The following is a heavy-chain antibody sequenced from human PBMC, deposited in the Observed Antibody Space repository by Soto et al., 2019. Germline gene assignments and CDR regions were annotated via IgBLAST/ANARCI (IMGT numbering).Heavy chain of an antibody. CDR1: GFTFGSYG. V-gene: IGHV3-30*18. D-gene: IGHD3-22*01. J-gene: IGHJ4*02. CDR2: ISYDGSTK. Sequence: GVSLRLSCAASGFTFGSYGMHWVRQAPGKGLEWVSFISYDGSTKHYVDSVKGRFSISRDNSRNTLYLQMDSLRSEDTAIYFCAKLAEDASGSTNPHFDSWDQGTTVTVSP. CDR3: AKLAEDASGSTNPHFDS.